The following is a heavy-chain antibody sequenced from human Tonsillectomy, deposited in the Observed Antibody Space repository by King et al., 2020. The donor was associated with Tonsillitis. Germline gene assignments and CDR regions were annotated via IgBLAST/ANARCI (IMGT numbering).Heavy chain of an antibody. CDR3: ARDTEYNWNDPSYWFDP. Sequence: VQLVESGAEVKKPGASVKVPCKASGYTFTSHSMHWVRQAPGQGLEWMGIINPTAGSTIYAQKFQGRVTMTRDTSTRTVYMELSSLRFEDTAVYYCARDTEYNWNDPSYWFDPWGQGTLVTVSS. CDR2: INPTAGST. CDR1: GYTFTSHS. V-gene: IGHV1-46*01. J-gene: IGHJ5*02. D-gene: IGHD1-20*01.